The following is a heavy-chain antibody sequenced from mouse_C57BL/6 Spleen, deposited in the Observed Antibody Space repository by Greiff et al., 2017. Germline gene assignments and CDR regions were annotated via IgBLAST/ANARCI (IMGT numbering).Heavy chain of an antibody. J-gene: IGHJ4*01. D-gene: IGHD1-1*01. Sequence: VQLKQSGAELVRPGASVKLSCTASGFNIKDDYMHWVKQRPEQGLEWIGWIDPENGDTEYASKFQGKATITADTSSNTAYLQLSSLTSEDTAVYYCTTWGTTVVARMDYWGQGTSVTVSS. CDR3: TTWGTTVVARMDY. V-gene: IGHV14-4*01. CDR2: IDPENGDT. CDR1: GFNIKDDY.